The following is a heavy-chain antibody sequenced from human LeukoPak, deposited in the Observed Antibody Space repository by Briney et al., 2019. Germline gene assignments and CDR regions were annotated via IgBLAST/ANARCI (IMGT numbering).Heavy chain of an antibody. V-gene: IGHV3-74*01. CDR1: GFIFSNYW. Sequence: GGSLRLSCAASGFIFSNYWVHWVRQAPGKGLVWVSRINPDGSTINYADSVKGRFTISRDNAKNTLYLQMNSLRAEDTAVYYCAKAYCGGDCYSYGVDVWGQGTTVTVSS. CDR3: AKAYCGGDCYSYGVDV. J-gene: IGHJ6*02. D-gene: IGHD2-21*02. CDR2: INPDGSTI.